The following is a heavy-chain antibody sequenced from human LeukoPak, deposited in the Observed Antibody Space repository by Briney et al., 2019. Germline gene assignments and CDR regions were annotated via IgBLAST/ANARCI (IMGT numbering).Heavy chain of an antibody. CDR3: ARDKADIVVVPAAMRPSGEWDY. CDR1: GFTFSNYD. D-gene: IGHD2-2*01. J-gene: IGHJ4*02. Sequence: PGGSLRLSCAASGFTFSNYDMNWVRQAPGKGLEWVSSISSSSSYIYYADSVKGRFTISRDNAKNSLYLQMNSLRAEDTAVYYCARDKADIVVVPAAMRPSGEWDYWGQGTLVTVSS. CDR2: ISSSSSYI. V-gene: IGHV3-21*01.